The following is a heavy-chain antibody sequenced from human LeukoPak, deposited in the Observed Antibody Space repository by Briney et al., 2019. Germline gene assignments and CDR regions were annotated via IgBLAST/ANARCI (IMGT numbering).Heavy chain of an antibody. CDR1: GYTFTSYG. CDR3: AREGAAEAKNFDY. D-gene: IGHD6-25*01. V-gene: IGHV1-18*01. J-gene: IGHJ4*02. CDR2: ISAYNGNT. Sequence: ASVKVSCKASGYTFTSYGISWVRQAPGQGLEWMGWISAYNGNTNYAQKLQGRITVTRDTSTSTVYMELSSLRSEDTAVYFCAREGAAEAKNFDYWGQGTLVIVSS.